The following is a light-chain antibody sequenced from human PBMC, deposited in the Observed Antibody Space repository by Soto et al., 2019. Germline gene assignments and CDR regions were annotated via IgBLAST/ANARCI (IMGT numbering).Light chain of an antibody. J-gene: IGKJ4*01. CDR1: QSVSTY. CDR3: HQRSSWLRGT. V-gene: IGKV3-11*01. Sequence: EIVLTQSPATLSLSPGERATLSCRASQSVSTYLAWYQQRPGQAPRLLIYDASNMATGVPARFSGSGSGTDFTLTVSSLEPEDFAVYYCHQRSSWLRGTFGGGTKVEIK. CDR2: DAS.